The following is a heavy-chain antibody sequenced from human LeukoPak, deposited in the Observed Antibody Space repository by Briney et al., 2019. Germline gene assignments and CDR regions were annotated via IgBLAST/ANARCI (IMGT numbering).Heavy chain of an antibody. D-gene: IGHD1-26*01. CDR3: ARHGGGGESYPRVFDS. J-gene: IGHJ4*02. CDR2: IYYSGST. CDR1: GGSISPYY. V-gene: IGHV4-59*08. Sequence: PSETLSLTCTVSGGSISPYYWSWIRQPPGKGLEWIGCIYYSGSTSYNPSLNSRVTISVDTSKNQFSLKLSSMTAADTAVYYCARHGGGGESYPRVFDSWGRGNLVTVSS.